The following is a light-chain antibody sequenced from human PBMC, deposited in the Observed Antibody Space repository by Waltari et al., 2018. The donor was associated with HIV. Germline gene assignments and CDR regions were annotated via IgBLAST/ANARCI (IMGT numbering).Light chain of an antibody. CDR1: NSNVGKNF. CDR2: RKE. J-gene: IGLJ3*02. CDR3: ASWDDKLSHWV. V-gene: IGLV1-47*01. Sequence: QSVLTQPPSASKTPGQRVLMSCSGTNSNVGKNFVSWFQQVPGGAPKLVIYRKEGRPSGVPDRFSGAKSGSSATLAISGLQSDDEADYFCASWDDKLSHWVFGVGTKLTV.